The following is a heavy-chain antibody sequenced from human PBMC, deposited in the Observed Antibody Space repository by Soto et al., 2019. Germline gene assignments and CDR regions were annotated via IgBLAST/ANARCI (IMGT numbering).Heavy chain of an antibody. CDR2: IYYSGSS. D-gene: IGHD1-7*01. CDR3: ARDSSSGNYLV. V-gene: IGHV4-61*01. CDR1: GGSVSSGRYY. Sequence: QVQLQESGPGLVKPSETLSLTCTVSGGSVSSGRYYWSWIRQPPGKGLEWIGFIYYSGSSNYNPSLNCRVTIAVDTSKNQFSLKLSSVSAADTAVYYCARDSSSGNYLVWGQRTLVTVSS. J-gene: IGHJ4*02.